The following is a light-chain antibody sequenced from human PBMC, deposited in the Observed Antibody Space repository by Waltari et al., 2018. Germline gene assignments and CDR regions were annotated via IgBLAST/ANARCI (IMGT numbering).Light chain of an antibody. CDR1: QSISSW. CDR2: KAS. V-gene: IGKV1-5*03. CDR3: QHYNSYPFT. J-gene: IGKJ4*01. Sequence: DIQLTQSPSTLSASVGARVTITCRASQSISSWLAWYQQKPGRAPKLLIYKASSLESGVPSRVSGSGSGTEFTLTISSLQPDDFATYFCQHYNSYPFTFGGGTKVEI.